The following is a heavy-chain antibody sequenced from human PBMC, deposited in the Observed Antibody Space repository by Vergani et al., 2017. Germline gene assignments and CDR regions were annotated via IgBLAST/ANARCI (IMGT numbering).Heavy chain of an antibody. Sequence: QMQLVQSGPEVKKPGTSVKVSCKASGFTFTTSAVQWVRQARGQRLEWIGWNGVGSGNTNYAQKFQERVTITGDMSTSTAYMELSSLRSEDTAVYYCAATPGYRYGFLYYFDYWGQGTLVTVSS. V-gene: IGHV1-58*01. D-gene: IGHD5-18*01. CDR3: AATPGYRYGFLYYFDY. CDR1: GFTFTTSA. CDR2: NGVGSGNT. J-gene: IGHJ4*02.